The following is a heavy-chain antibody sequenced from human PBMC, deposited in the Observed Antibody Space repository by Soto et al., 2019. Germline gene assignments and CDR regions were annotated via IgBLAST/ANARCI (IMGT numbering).Heavy chain of an antibody. V-gene: IGHV3-30-3*01. J-gene: IGHJ4*02. CDR3: ARDDGNDDILTGYIDY. CDR1: GFTFSSYA. D-gene: IGHD3-9*01. CDR2: ISYDGSNK. Sequence: PGGSLRLSCAASGFTFSSYAMHWVRQAPGKGLEWVAVISYDGSNKYYADSVKGRFTISRDNSKNTLYLQMNSLRAEDTAVYYCARDDGNDDILTGYIDYWGQGTLVTVSS.